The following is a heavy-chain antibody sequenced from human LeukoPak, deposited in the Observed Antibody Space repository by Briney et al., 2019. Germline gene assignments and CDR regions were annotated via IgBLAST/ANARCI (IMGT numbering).Heavy chain of an antibody. V-gene: IGHV3-23*01. J-gene: IGHJ4*02. Sequence: GGSLRLSCAASGFTFSSYGMSWVRQSPGKGLEWVSAISGSGGSTYYADSVKGRFTISRDNSKNMLYLQMNSLRAEDTAVYYCAKWITMLDYWGQGTLVTVSS. D-gene: IGHD3-10*02. CDR2: ISGSGGST. CDR3: AKWITMLDY. CDR1: GFTFSSYG.